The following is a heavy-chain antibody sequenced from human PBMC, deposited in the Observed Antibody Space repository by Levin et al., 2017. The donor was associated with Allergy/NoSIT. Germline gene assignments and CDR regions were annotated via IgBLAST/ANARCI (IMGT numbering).Heavy chain of an antibody. CDR3: AKDRRIGSSWFYYFDY. J-gene: IGHJ4*02. Sequence: GGSLRLSCAASGFTFSSYGMHWVRQAPGKGLEWVAVISYDGSNKYYADSVKGRFTISRDNSKNTLYLQMNSLRAEDTAVYYCAKDRRIGSSWFYYFDYWGQGTLVTVSS. CDR1: GFTFSSYG. CDR2: ISYDGSNK. V-gene: IGHV3-30*18. D-gene: IGHD6-13*01.